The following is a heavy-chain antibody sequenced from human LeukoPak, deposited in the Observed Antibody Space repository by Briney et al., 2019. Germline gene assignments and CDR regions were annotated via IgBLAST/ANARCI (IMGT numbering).Heavy chain of an antibody. CDR1: GFTFNNFA. CDR2: ISGSAGST. CDR3: AKVKRDSSGWYVDAFDI. J-gene: IGHJ3*02. D-gene: IGHD6-19*01. Sequence: GGSLRLSCAASGFTFNNFAMSWVRQAPGTGLEWVSAISGSAGSTYYADSVKGRFTISRDNSKNTLYLQMNSLRAEDTAVYYCAKVKRDSSGWYVDAFDIWGQGTMVTVSS. V-gene: IGHV3-23*01.